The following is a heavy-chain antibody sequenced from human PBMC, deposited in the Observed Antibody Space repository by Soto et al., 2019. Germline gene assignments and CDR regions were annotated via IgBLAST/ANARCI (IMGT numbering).Heavy chain of an antibody. CDR3: VRTSPYGSGSWNFDY. CDR2: TRNKANSYST. CDR1: GFTFSDNY. D-gene: IGHD3-10*01. Sequence: EVQLVKSGGGLVQPGGSLRLSCAASGFTFSDNYMDWVRQAPGKGLEWVGRTRNKANSYSTEYAASVRGRFTISRDESKYSLYLQMNSLKTEDTAVYYCVRTSPYGSGSWNFDYWGQGTLVNVSS. J-gene: IGHJ4*02. V-gene: IGHV3-72*01.